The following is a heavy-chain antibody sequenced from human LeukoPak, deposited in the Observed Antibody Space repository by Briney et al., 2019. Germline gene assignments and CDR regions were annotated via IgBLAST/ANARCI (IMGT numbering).Heavy chain of an antibody. D-gene: IGHD3-3*01. Sequence: SETLSLTCTVSGGSISSYYWSWIRQPPGKGLEWIGYIYYSGSTNYNPSLKSRVTISVDTSKNQFSLKLSSVTAADTAVYYCARDPSGGYYRINAFDIWGQGTMVTVSS. J-gene: IGHJ3*02. V-gene: IGHV4-59*01. CDR1: GGSISSYY. CDR3: ARDPSGGYYRINAFDI. CDR2: IYYSGST.